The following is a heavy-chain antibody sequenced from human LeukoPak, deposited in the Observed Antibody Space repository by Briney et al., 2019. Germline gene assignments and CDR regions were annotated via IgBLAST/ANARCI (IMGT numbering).Heavy chain of an antibody. Sequence: PETLSLTCPVSGGSFSMYYWSWIRQPPGKGREWIGYIYYSGSTNYNPSLKSRVTISVDTSKNQFSLKLSSVTAADTAVYYCARRAYYYGSGSYGHYFDYWGQGTLVTVSS. CDR2: IYYSGST. D-gene: IGHD3-10*01. CDR1: GGSFSMYY. J-gene: IGHJ4*02. CDR3: ARRAYYYGSGSYGHYFDY. V-gene: IGHV4-59*01.